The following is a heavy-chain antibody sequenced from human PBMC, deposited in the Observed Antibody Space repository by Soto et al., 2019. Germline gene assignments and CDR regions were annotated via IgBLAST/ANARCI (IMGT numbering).Heavy chain of an antibody. Sequence: QVQLQESGPGLVKPSQTLSLTCTVSGASISSGGYYWSWIRQHPGKGLEWIGYMYNSGSTYYNPSLKSRVTISVDTSKNQFSLKLSSGTAADTAVYYCASGASAGAPDYWGQGTLVSVSS. V-gene: IGHV4-31*03. CDR2: MYNSGST. D-gene: IGHD1-26*01. CDR1: GASISSGGYY. J-gene: IGHJ4*02. CDR3: ASGASAGAPDY.